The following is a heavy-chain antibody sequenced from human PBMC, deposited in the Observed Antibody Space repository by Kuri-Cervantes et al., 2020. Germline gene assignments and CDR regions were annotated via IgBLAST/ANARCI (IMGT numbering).Heavy chain of an antibody. J-gene: IGHJ4*02. CDR1: GFSFSNYW. CDR3: ARGPSTTPWGY. D-gene: IGHD4-11*01. V-gene: IGHV3-74*01. Sequence: GESLKISCAASGFSFSNYWIHWVRQAPGKGLVWVSRINSDGSSTNYADSVKGRFTISRDNAKNTVYLQMNSLRAEDTAVYYCARGPSTTPWGYWGQGTLVTVSS. CDR2: INSDGSST.